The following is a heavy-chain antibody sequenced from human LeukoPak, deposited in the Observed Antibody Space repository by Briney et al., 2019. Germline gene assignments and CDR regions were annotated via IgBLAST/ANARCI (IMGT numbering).Heavy chain of an antibody. CDR1: GFTFSSYS. J-gene: IGHJ4*02. CDR2: ISSSSNTI. Sequence: PGGSLRLSCAASGFTFSSYSMNWVRQAPGKGLEWVSYISSSSNTIYYADSVKGRFTISRDNAKNSLFLQMNSLRDEDTSVYYCARAVTVVTRGGLVFDYWGQGTLVTVPS. CDR3: ARAVTVVTRGGLVFDY. D-gene: IGHD2-21*02. V-gene: IGHV3-48*02.